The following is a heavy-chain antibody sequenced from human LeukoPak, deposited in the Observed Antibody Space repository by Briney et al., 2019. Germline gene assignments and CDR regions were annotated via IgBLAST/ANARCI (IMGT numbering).Heavy chain of an antibody. Sequence: GRSLRLSCAASGFTLSSFAMHWVRQAPGKGLEWVAVITYDGSNKHYADSVKGRFTISRDNSKNTLHLQMNSLRAEDTAVYYCARDPHRFWSGYGGVAFDIWGQGTMVTVSS. CDR3: ARDPHRFWSGYGGVAFDI. D-gene: IGHD3-3*01. CDR1: GFTLSSFA. V-gene: IGHV3-30-3*01. CDR2: ITYDGSNK. J-gene: IGHJ3*02.